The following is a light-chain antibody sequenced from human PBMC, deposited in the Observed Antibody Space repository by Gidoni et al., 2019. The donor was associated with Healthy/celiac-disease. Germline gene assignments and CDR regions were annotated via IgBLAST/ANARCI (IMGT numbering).Light chain of an antibody. CDR2: KAS. Sequence: DIKMTQYPSTLSESVGDRVTFPCRASQIISKWLAWYQQKPGKAPKLLIYKASTLKSGVPSRFSGRGSWTEFTLTISTLQPDDFATYYCQQYNTYWTFGQGTKVEIK. V-gene: IGKV1-5*03. J-gene: IGKJ1*01. CDR3: QQYNTYWT. CDR1: QIISKW.